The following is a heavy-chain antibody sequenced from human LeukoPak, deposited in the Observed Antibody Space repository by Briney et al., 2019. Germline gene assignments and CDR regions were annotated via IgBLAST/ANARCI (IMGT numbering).Heavy chain of an antibody. CDR1: GYTFTGYY. CDR3: ARYCSSTSCYTPPYYYGMDV. CDR2: INPNSGGT. D-gene: IGHD2-2*02. Sequence: ASVKVSCKASGYTFTGYYMHWVRQAPGQGLEWMGWINPNSGGTNYAQKFQGRVTMTTDTSTSTAYMELRSLRSDDTAVYYCARYCSSTSCYTPPYYYGMDVWGQGTTVTVSS. V-gene: IGHV1-2*02. J-gene: IGHJ6*02.